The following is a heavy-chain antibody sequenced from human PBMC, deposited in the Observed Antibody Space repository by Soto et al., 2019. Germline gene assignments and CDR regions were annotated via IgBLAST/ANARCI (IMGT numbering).Heavy chain of an antibody. CDR3: ARDGIAASGTLDY. CDR2: INPSGGGK. Sequence: ASVKVSCKASGYTFTTYHMHWVRQAPGQGLEWMGIINPSGGGKSYAQKFQGRVTMTRDTSTSTVYMELSRLTSEDTAVYYCARDGIAASGTLDYWGQGTLVTVSS. V-gene: IGHV1-46*01. D-gene: IGHD6-13*01. J-gene: IGHJ4*02. CDR1: GYTFTTYH.